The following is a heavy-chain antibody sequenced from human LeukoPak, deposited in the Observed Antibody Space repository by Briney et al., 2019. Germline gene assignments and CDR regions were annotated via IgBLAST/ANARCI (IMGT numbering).Heavy chain of an antibody. J-gene: IGHJ4*02. V-gene: IGHV4-4*07. D-gene: IGHD6-13*01. CDR1: GGSISSYY. CDR3: ARVSAAAGKSYFDY. Sequence: SETLSLTCTVSGGSISSYYWSWIRQPAGKGLEWIGRIYTSGSTNYNPSLKSRVTMSVDTSKNQFSLKLSSVTAADTAVYYCARVSAAAGKSYFDYWGQGTLVTVSS. CDR2: IYTSGST.